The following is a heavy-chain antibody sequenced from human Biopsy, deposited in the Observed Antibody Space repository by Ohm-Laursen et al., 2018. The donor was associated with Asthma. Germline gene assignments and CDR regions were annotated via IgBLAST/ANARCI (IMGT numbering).Heavy chain of an antibody. CDR2: IYSGGTS. D-gene: IGHD2-8*01. V-gene: IGHV3-53*01. CDR1: GFAVSRDH. J-gene: IGHJ4*02. Sequence: LRLSCSASGFAVSRDHMFWVRQAPGKGLEWVSVIYSGGTSHTADSVRGRFTISRDYSKNTLYLQMHSLRAEDTAVYYCAKVHRVYAMVGYFDYWGQGTLVTVSS. CDR3: AKVHRVYAMVGYFDY.